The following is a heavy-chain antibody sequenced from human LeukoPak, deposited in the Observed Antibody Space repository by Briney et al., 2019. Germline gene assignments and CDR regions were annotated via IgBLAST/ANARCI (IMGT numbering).Heavy chain of an antibody. J-gene: IGHJ5*01. CDR3: ARTSAEYSNSWIDS. CDR2: IYHSGST. V-gene: IGHV4-4*02. D-gene: IGHD6-6*01. CDR1: SGSISSSNW. Sequence: PSETLSVTSAVSSGSISSSNWRSQVRQPPEKGLEWSGEIYHSGSTYSNPSLQSRVIISVDKSKNHFSLKLTSVTAADTAVYYCARTSAEYSNSWIDSWGQGTLVIVSS.